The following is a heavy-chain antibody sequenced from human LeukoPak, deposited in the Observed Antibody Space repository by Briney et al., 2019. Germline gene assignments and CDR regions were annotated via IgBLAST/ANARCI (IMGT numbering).Heavy chain of an antibody. D-gene: IGHD3-10*01. J-gene: IGHJ4*02. CDR3: ARVDTMVRGVIDYYFDY. CDR2: IYSGGST. CDR1: GFTVGRNY. V-gene: IGHV3-53*01. Sequence: GGSLRLSCAPSGFTVGRNYMSWVRQAPGKGLEWVSVIYSGGSTYYADSVKGRFTISRDNFKNTLYLQMNSLRAEDTAVYYCARVDTMVRGVIDYYFDYWGQGTLVTVSS.